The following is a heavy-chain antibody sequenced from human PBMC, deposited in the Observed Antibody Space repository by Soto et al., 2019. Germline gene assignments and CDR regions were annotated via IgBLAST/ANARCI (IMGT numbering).Heavy chain of an antibody. CDR1: GFNFITYS. D-gene: IGHD3-22*01. CDR2: ISSSAVYI. V-gene: IGHV3-21*01. CDR3: VRDGLDYYDTARLYFDK. Sequence: GSLRLSCAASGFNFITYSLSWVRQAPGKGLEWVASISSSAVYIDYADSVKGRFTISRDNANNSLYLQMNSLRAEDTATYYCVRDGLDYYDTARLYFDKWGQGT. J-gene: IGHJ4*02.